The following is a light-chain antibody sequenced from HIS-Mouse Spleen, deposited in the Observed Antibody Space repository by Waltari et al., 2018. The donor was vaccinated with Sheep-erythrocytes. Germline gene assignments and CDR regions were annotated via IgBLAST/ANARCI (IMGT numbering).Light chain of an antibody. Sequence: QSALTQPASVSGSPGQSITISCTGTSSDVGSYNLVSWYQQHPGKDPKLMIYEGSKPPSGVSNRFSGSKSGNTASLTISGLQAEDEADYYCCSYAGSSTPWVFGGGTKLTVL. CDR2: EGS. CDR3: CSYAGSSTPWV. CDR1: SSDVGSYNL. V-gene: IGLV2-23*01. J-gene: IGLJ3*02.